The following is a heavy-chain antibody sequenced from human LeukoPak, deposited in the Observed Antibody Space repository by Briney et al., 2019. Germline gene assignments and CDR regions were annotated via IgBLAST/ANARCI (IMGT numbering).Heavy chain of an antibody. CDR1: GFTFSSYG. CDR3: AKDLCSTVVTPLCWYFDL. J-gene: IGHJ2*01. D-gene: IGHD4-23*01. CDR2: ISYEGSNK. Sequence: GGSLRLSCAASGFTFSSYGMHWVRPAPGKGRWWVAVISYEGSNKYYADSVKGRFTISRDNSKNTLYMQMNSLRAEDTAVYYCAKDLCSTVVTPLCWYFDLWGRGTLVTVSS. V-gene: IGHV3-30*18.